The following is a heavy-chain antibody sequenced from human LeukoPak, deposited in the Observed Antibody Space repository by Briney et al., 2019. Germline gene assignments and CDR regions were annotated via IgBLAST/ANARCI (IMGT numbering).Heavy chain of an antibody. Sequence: GGSLRLSCAASGFTFSSYAMHWVRQAPGKGLEWVAVISYDGSNKYYADSVKGRFTISRDNSKNTLYLQMNSLRAEDTAVYYCARDLEDSGYDDYYGMDVWGQGTTVTVSS. J-gene: IGHJ6*02. D-gene: IGHD5-12*01. CDR1: GFTFSSYA. CDR3: ARDLEDSGYDDYYGMDV. V-gene: IGHV3-30*04. CDR2: ISYDGSNK.